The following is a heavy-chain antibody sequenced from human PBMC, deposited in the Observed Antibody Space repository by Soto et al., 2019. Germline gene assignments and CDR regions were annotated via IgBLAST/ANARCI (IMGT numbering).Heavy chain of an antibody. CDR2: ISGYNDNT. J-gene: IGHJ4*02. V-gene: IGHV1-18*04. Sequence: ASVKVSCKASGYIFSEYGISWVRQAPGQGLEWMGWISGYNDNTNYAQHPQDRVTMTTDTSTSTAYLELRSLRSDDTAVSYCARADAVIPINFDYWGQGTLVTVSS. CDR1: GYIFSEYG. CDR3: ARADAVIPINFDY. D-gene: IGHD2-21*01.